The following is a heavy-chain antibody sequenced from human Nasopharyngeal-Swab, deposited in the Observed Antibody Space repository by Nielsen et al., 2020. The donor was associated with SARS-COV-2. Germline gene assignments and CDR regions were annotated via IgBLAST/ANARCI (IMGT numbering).Heavy chain of an antibody. D-gene: IGHD3-10*01. CDR1: GYTFSNYW. Sequence: GESLKISCEASGYTFSNYWIGWVRQMPGKGLEWMGIIDTDDSDTKYSPSFEGQVTISADKSASAAYLQWSSLKASDIAMYYCARLPDYGSGSWYFDYWGQGTLVTVSS. CDR2: IDTDDSDT. V-gene: IGHV5-51*01. CDR3: ARLPDYGSGSWYFDY. J-gene: IGHJ4*02.